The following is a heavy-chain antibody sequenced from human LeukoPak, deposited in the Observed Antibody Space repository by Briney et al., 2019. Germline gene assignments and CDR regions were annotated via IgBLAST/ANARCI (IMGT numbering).Heavy chain of an antibody. V-gene: IGHV3-21*01. J-gene: IGHJ5*02. CDR1: GFTFSSYS. D-gene: IGHD3-9*01. CDR3: SRGARTRYDILTGYSLFWFDP. Sequence: GGSLRLSCAASGFTFSSYSMNWVRQAPGNGLEWVSSISSSSSYIYYADSVKGRFTISRDNAKNSLYLQMNSLRAEDTAVYYFSRGARTRYDILTGYSLFWFDPWGQGTLVTVSS. CDR2: ISSSSSYI.